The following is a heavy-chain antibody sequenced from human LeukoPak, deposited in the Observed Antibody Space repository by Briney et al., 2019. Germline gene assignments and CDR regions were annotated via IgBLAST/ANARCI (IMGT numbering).Heavy chain of an antibody. CDR3: TRGVPRSAGYPDN. D-gene: IGHD2-15*01. CDR2: IYYSGTT. CDR1: GGSISSGDHF. V-gene: IGHV4-31*03. J-gene: IGHJ4*02. Sequence: SETLSLTCTVSGGSISSGDHFWSWIRQHPGKGLEWIGYIYYSGTTYYNPSLKSRVTISVDTSKNHFSLKLTSVTAADTAVYYCTRGVPRSAGYPDNWGQGTLVTVSS.